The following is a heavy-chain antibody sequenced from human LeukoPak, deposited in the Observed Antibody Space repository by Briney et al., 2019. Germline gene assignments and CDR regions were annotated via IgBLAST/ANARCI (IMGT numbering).Heavy chain of an antibody. Sequence: GGSLRLSCAASGFTVSSNYMSWVRQAPGKGLEWVSVIYSGGSTYYADSVKGRFTISRDNSKNTLYLQMNSLRAEDTAVYYCARGYYDSSGYLLHSFDYWGQGTLVTVSS. J-gene: IGHJ4*02. CDR3: ARGYYDSSGYLLHSFDY. D-gene: IGHD3-22*01. V-gene: IGHV3-66*01. CDR2: IYSGGST. CDR1: GFTVSSNY.